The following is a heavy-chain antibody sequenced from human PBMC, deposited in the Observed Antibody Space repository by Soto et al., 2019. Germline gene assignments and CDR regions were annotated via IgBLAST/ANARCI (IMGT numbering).Heavy chain of an antibody. CDR3: ARGMTTVTTLDY. Sequence: QLQLQESGSGLVKPSQTLSLTCAVSGGSISSGGYSWSWIRQPPGKGLKWIGYIYHSGSTYYNPSLKSRVTMSPDRSKKQFSLKLSSVTAAETAVYYCARGMTTVTTLDYWGQGTLVTVSS. V-gene: IGHV4-30-2*01. CDR2: IYHSGST. J-gene: IGHJ4*02. CDR1: GGSISSGGYS. D-gene: IGHD4-17*01.